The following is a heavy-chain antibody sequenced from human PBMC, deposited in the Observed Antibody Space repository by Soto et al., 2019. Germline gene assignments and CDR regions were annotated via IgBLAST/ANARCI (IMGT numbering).Heavy chain of an antibody. CDR1: GGSFSGYY. CDR2: INHSGST. V-gene: IGHV4-34*01. CDR3: ARGLPYDILTGYYYYYGMDV. J-gene: IGHJ6*02. Sequence: SETLSLTCAVYGGSFSGYYWSWIRQPPGKGLEWIGEINHSGSTNYNPSLKSRVTISVDTSKNQFSLKLSSVTAADTAVYYCARGLPYDILTGYYYYYGMDVWGQGTTVTVSS. D-gene: IGHD3-9*01.